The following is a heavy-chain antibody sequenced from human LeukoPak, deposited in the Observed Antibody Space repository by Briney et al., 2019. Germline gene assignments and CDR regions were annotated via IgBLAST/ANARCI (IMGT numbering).Heavy chain of an antibody. J-gene: IGHJ6*03. Sequence: GRSLRLSCAASGFTFDDYAMSWVRQAPGKGLEWASAISGSGGSTYYADSVKGRFTISRDNSKSTLYLQMNSLRAEDTAVYYCAKDSLRFLEWVYYMDVWGKGTTVTVSS. V-gene: IGHV3-23*01. CDR3: AKDSLRFLEWVYYMDV. CDR2: ISGSGGST. CDR1: GFTFDDYA. D-gene: IGHD3-3*01.